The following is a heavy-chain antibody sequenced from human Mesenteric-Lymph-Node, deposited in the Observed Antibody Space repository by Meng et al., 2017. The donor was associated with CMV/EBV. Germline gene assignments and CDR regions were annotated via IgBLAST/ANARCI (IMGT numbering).Heavy chain of an antibody. V-gene: IGHV3-21*01. Sequence: ESLKISCAASGFTFSSYSMNWVRQAPGKGLEWVSSISSSSSYMYYADSVKGRFTISRDNAKNSLYLQMNSLRAEDTAVYYCASAPTGEYSSSSGAGDYWGQGTLVTVSS. J-gene: IGHJ4*02. D-gene: IGHD6-6*01. CDR2: ISSSSSYM. CDR3: ASAPTGEYSSSSGAGDY. CDR1: GFTFSSYS.